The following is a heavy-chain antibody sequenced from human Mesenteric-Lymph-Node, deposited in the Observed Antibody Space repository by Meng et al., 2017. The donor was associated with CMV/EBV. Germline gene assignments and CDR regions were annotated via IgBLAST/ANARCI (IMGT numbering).Heavy chain of an antibody. CDR1: GFTFSSYS. CDR2: ISSSSSYI. CDR3: ARYYCSSTSCYGFDY. J-gene: IGHJ4*02. Sequence: GESLKISCAASGFTFSSYSMNWVRQAPGKGPEWVSSISSSSSYIYYADSVKGRFTISRDNAKKSLYLQMNSLRAEDTAVYYCARYYCSSTSCYGFDYWGQGTLVTVSS. D-gene: IGHD2-2*01. V-gene: IGHV3-21*01.